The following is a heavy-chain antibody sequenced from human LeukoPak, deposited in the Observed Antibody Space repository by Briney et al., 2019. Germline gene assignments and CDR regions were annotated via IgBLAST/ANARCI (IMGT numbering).Heavy chain of an antibody. J-gene: IGHJ4*02. Sequence: SVKVSCKASGGTFSSYAISWVRQAPGQGLEWMGRIVPILGIANYAQKFQGRVTITADKSTSTAYMELSSLRSEDTAVYYCARDRGLLWFGELSSGPDYWGQGTLVTVSS. CDR2: IVPILGIA. CDR1: GGTFSSYA. CDR3: ARDRGLLWFGELSSGPDY. V-gene: IGHV1-69*04. D-gene: IGHD3-10*01.